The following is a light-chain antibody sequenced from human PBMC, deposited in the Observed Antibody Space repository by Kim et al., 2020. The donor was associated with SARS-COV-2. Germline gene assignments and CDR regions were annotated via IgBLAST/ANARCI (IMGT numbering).Light chain of an antibody. CDR1: RSIFNASNNRND. CDR3: QQYHSAPYT. V-gene: IGKV4-1*01. J-gene: IGKJ2*01. CDR2: WTS. Sequence: DIVMTQSPDSLAVSLGERATINCKSSRSIFNASNNRNDLAWYQQKPGQPPKLLIFWTSARESGVPDRFSGSDSGTDFTLTISSLQAEDVAVYYCQQYHSAPYTFGQGTKLEI.